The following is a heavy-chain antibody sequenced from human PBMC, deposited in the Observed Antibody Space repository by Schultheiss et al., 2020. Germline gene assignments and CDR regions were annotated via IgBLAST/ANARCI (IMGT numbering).Heavy chain of an antibody. CDR3: GAISGDY. CDR2: IWYDGSNK. D-gene: IGHD2-2*02. CDR1: GFTFSSYG. J-gene: IGHJ4*02. Sequence: GGSLRLSCAASGFTFSSYGMHWVRQAPGKGLEWVALIWYDGSNKFYADSVKGRFTISRDNSKNTLYLQMNSLRAEDTAVYYCGAISGDYWGQGTLVTVSS. V-gene: IGHV3-33*01.